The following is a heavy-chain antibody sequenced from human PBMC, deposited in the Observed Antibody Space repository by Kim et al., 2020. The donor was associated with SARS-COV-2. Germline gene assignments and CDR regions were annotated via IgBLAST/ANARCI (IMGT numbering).Heavy chain of an antibody. Sequence: GGSLRLSCAASGFTFSSYEMNWVRQAPGKGLEWVSYISSSGSTIYYADSVKGRFTISRDNAKNSLYLQMNSLRAEDTAVYYCAREHDTAANFDYWGQGTLVTVSS. V-gene: IGHV3-48*03. CDR3: AREHDTAANFDY. CDR2: ISSSGSTI. CDR1: GFTFSSYE. D-gene: IGHD5-18*01. J-gene: IGHJ4*02.